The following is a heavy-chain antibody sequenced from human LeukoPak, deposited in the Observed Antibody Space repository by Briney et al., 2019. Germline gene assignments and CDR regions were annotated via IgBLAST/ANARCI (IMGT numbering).Heavy chain of an antibody. Sequence: TLSLTCTAFGGSLNSGAYYWSWIRQHPGKGLEWIGYISYSGSTYYNPSLKSRVSISGDTSKNHFSLNVSSVTAADTAVYYCARMPRGIAVVTPYYFDYWGQGTLVTVSS. V-gene: IGHV4-31*03. CDR3: ARMPRGIAVVTPYYFDY. CDR1: GGSLNSGAYY. J-gene: IGHJ4*02. CDR2: ISYSGST. D-gene: IGHD2-21*02.